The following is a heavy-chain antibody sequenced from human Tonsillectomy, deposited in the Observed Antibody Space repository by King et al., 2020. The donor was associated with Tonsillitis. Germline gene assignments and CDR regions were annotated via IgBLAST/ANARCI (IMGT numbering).Heavy chain of an antibody. D-gene: IGHD3-10*01. Sequence: VQLQESGPGLVKPSETLSLTCTVSGGSISSYYWSWIRQPAGKGLEWIGRIYASGSTNYNPSLKSRVTMSVDTSKNEFSLNLSSVTAADTAVYYCAREVSRGYYYGSGSYYGVDLWGQGTLVTVSS. CDR3: AREVSRGYYYGSGSYYGVDL. V-gene: IGHV4-4*07. J-gene: IGHJ4*02. CDR2: IYASGST. CDR1: GGSISSYY.